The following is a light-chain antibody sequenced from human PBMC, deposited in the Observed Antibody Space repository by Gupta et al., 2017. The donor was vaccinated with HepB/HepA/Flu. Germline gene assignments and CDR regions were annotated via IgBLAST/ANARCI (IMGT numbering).Light chain of an antibody. J-gene: IGKJ4*01. Sequence: DIQMTQSPSSLSASIGDRVTITCRASQTISSYLNCYQQKPGKALKLLIYAASSLQSGVSSRFSGSGSGTNFTLTISSLQPEDFATYYCQRSYSFPFTFGGGTKVEIK. V-gene: IGKV1-39*01. CDR2: AAS. CDR1: QTISSY. CDR3: QRSYSFPFT.